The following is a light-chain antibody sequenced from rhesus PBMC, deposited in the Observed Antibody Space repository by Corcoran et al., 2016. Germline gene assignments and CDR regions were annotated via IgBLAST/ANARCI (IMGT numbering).Light chain of an antibody. Sequence: DIQMTQSSSSLSASVGDTVTITCRASQDISRYLNWFQQKPGKAPKLLLYTASNLESGVPSRFSGSGSGTECTLTISSLQPEDFASYYCLQHKSYPRTFGQGTKVEIK. CDR3: LQHKSYPRT. CDR1: QDISRY. J-gene: IGKJ1*01. CDR2: TAS. V-gene: IGKV1-28*02.